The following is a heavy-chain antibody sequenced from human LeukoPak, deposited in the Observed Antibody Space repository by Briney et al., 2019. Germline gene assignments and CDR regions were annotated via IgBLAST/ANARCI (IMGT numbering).Heavy chain of an antibody. V-gene: IGHV3-30*03. D-gene: IGHD3-3*01. CDR2: ISDDGIKI. J-gene: IGHJ4*02. CDR1: GFRFSSYG. CDR3: ASPYYDYWGAYSGY. Sequence: PGRSLRLSCAASGFRFSSYGMHWVRQAPGKGLEWVAVISDDGIKIYYGDSVKGRFTISRDNSKNTLNLQMDSLRADDTAVYYCASPYYDYWGAYSGYWGQGTLVTVSS.